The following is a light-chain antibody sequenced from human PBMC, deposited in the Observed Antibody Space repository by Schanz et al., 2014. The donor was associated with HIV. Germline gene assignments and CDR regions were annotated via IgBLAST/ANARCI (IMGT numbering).Light chain of an antibody. Sequence: QAVVTQEPSLTVSPGGTVTLTCDSSTGAVTSGHFPYWFQQHPGQAPRTLIYDTSNKYSWTPARFSGSLLGGKAALTLSGAQPEDEADYYCLLSYTDAHVFGTGTKLTVL. CDR3: LLSYTDAHV. CDR2: DTS. CDR1: TGAVTSGHF. V-gene: IGLV7-46*01. J-gene: IGLJ1*01.